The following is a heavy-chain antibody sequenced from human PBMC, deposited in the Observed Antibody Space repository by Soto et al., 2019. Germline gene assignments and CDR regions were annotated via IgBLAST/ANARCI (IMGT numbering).Heavy chain of an antibody. D-gene: IGHD5-18*01. CDR2: IKQDGSEK. V-gene: IGHV3-7*01. CDR3: ARTAHRRVDTAMASYYYYYGMDV. CDR1: GFTFSSYW. Sequence: EVQLVESGGGLVQPGGSLRLSCAASGFTFSSYWMSWVRQAPGKGLEWVANIKQDGSEKYYVDSVKGRFTISRDNAKNSLYLQMNSLRAEDTAVYYCARTAHRRVDTAMASYYYYYGMDVWGQGTTVTVSS. J-gene: IGHJ6*02.